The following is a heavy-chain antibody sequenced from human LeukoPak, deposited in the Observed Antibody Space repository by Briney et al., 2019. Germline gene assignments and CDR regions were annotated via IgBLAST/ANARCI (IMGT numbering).Heavy chain of an antibody. CDR3: ARRRADWVAFDI. J-gene: IGHJ3*02. Sequence: SETLSLTCTVSGGAISSSNFYWGWIRQPPGKGLEWIGSVYYSGSTYHNPSLQSRVTISVDTSKNQFSLKLTSVTAADTAVYSCARRRADWVAFDIWGQGTMFTVSS. CDR1: GGAISSSNFY. CDR2: VYYSGST. D-gene: IGHD2-21*01. V-gene: IGHV4-39*01.